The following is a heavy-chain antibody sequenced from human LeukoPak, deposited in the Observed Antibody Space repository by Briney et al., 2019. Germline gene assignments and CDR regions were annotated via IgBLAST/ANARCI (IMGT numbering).Heavy chain of an antibody. CDR1: VGSFSGYY. J-gene: IGHJ2*01. D-gene: IGHD5-18*01. CDR2: INHSGST. V-gene: IGHV4-34*01. CDR3: ARGGGPRIQLWLRVWYFDL. Sequence: SETLSLTCAVYVGSFSGYYWSWIRQPPGKGLEWIGEINHSGSTNYNPSLKSRVTISVDTSKNQFSLKLSSVTAADTAVYYCARGGGPRIQLWLRVWYFDLWGRGTLVTVSS.